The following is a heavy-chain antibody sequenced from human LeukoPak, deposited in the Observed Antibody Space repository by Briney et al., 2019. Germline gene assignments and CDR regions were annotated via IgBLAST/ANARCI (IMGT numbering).Heavy chain of an antibody. J-gene: IGHJ4*02. CDR1: GFTFSNSV. D-gene: IGHD1-7*01. Sequence: GRSLRLSCAASGFTFSNSVMHWVRQAPGKGLEWVAGISDDGSSEHYADSVKGRFTISRDNAKNSLYLQMNSLRAEDTAVYYCARGLTGTTGGDYWGQGTLVTVSS. V-gene: IGHV3-30*04. CDR3: ARGLTGTTGGDY. CDR2: ISDDGSSE.